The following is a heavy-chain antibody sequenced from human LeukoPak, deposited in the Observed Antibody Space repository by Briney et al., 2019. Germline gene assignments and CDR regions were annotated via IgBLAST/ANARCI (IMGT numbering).Heavy chain of an antibody. V-gene: IGHV3-23*01. D-gene: IGHD3-10*01. Sequence: PGGSLRLSCAASGFTFSRYSMNWVRQAPGKGLEWVSTVSGSGGRTFHADSVKGRFIISRDNSTNTLYLQINSLRAEDTAVYYCAKDDFGSGSYFPRWFGPWGQGTVVTVSS. CDR1: GFTFSRYS. CDR3: AKDDFGSGSYFPRWFGP. J-gene: IGHJ5*02. CDR2: VSGSGGRT.